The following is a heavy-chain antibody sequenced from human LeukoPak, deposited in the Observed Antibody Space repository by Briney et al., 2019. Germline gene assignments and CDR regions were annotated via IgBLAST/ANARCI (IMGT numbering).Heavy chain of an antibody. V-gene: IGHV3-30*02. D-gene: IGHD2-21*01. CDR2: IGIDGSDE. Sequence: PGGSLRLSCATSGFTFSIYGMHWVRQFPGKGPEWVAFIGIDGSDEEYVDSVKGRFTISRDNSKNTLYLQMKNLRLEDTAMYYCTKDTGEGDFWGQGTLVTVSS. CDR3: TKDTGEGDF. CDR1: GFTFSIYG. J-gene: IGHJ4*02.